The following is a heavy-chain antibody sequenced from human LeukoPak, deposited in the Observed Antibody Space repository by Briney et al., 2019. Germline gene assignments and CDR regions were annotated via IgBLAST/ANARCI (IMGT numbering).Heavy chain of an antibody. D-gene: IGHD6-13*01. Sequence: PGGSLRLSCAASGFTFSSYGMTWVRQAPGKGLEWVSSISSGCTTYYSDPVNGQFTISRDNSKNTLFLQVHSLGAEDTAVYYCASLSAAGTFSWGQGTLVTVSS. CDR3: ASLSAAGTFS. J-gene: IGHJ5*02. V-gene: IGHV3-23*01. CDR2: ISSGCTT. CDR1: GFTFSSYG.